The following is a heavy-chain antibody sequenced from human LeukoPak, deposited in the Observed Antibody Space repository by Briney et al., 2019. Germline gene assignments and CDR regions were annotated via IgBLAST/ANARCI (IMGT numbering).Heavy chain of an antibody. CDR3: VGSSGWLFDY. Sequence: AGGSLRLSCAASGFTFSSYTMNWVRQAPGKGLEWVSSISGSSRHKYYADSVKGRFTISRDNAKDSLYLQMNSLRAEDTAVYYCVGSSGWLFDYWGQGILVAVSS. J-gene: IGHJ4*02. CDR1: GFTFSSYT. CDR2: ISGSSRHK. D-gene: IGHD6-19*01. V-gene: IGHV3-21*01.